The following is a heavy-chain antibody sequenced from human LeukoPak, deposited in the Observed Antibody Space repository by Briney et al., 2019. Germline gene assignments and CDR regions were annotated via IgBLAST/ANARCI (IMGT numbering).Heavy chain of an antibody. D-gene: IGHD6-13*01. CDR2: INPNSGGT. CDR1: GYTFTGYY. Sequence: ASVKVSCKASGYTFTGYYMHWVRQAPGQGLEWMGWINPNSGGTDYAQKFQGWVTMTRDTSISTAYMELSRLRSDDTAVYYCARGRGQQLVLHAFDIWGQGTMVTVSS. CDR3: ARGRGQQLVLHAFDI. J-gene: IGHJ3*02. V-gene: IGHV1-2*04.